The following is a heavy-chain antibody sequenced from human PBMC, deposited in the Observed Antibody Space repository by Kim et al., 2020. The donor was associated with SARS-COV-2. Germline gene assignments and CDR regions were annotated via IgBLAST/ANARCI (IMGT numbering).Heavy chain of an antibody. CDR3: AREGRKRITMVRGALYYFDY. CDR2: INPSGGST. D-gene: IGHD3-10*01. Sequence: ASVKVSCKASGYTFTSYYMHWVRQAPGQGLEWMGIINPSGGSTSYAQKFQGRVTMTRDTSTSTVYMELSSLRSEDTAVYYCAREGRKRITMVRGALYYFDYWGQGTLVTVSS. V-gene: IGHV1-46*01. J-gene: IGHJ4*02. CDR1: GYTFTSYY.